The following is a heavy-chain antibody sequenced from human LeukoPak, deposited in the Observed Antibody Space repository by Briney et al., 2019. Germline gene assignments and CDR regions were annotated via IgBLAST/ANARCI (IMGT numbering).Heavy chain of an antibody. J-gene: IGHJ4*02. CDR3: ARDMLGTVTTFDY. V-gene: IGHV1-69*05. Sequence: SVKVSCKASGGTFSSYAISWLRQAPGQGLEWMGGIIPIFGTANYAQKFQGRDTITTDESTSTAYMELSSLRSEDTAVYYCARDMLGTVTTFDYWGQGTLVTVSS. D-gene: IGHD4-17*01. CDR2: IIPIFGTA. CDR1: GGTFSSYA.